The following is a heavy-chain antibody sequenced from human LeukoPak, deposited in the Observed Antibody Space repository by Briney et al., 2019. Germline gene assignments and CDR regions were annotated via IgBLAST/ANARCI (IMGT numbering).Heavy chain of an antibody. CDR3: ASRTYYDFWSGYYTDLSFDY. J-gene: IGHJ4*02. CDR2: ISSSGSTI. Sequence: KSGGSLRLSCAASGFTFSDYCMSWIRQAPGKGLEWVSYISSSGSTIYYADSVKGRFTISRDNAKNSLYLQMNSLRAEDTAVYYCASRTYYDFWSGYYTDLSFDYWGQGTLVTVSS. D-gene: IGHD3-3*01. V-gene: IGHV3-11*01. CDR1: GFTFSDYC.